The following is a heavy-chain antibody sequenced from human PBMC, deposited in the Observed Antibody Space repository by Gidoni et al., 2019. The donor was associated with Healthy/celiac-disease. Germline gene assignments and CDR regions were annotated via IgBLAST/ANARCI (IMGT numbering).Heavy chain of an antibody. J-gene: IGHJ4*02. CDR3: ARLLRVSGDHSFGY. Sequence: QVQLVQSGAEVTKPGASVKVSCKASGYTFPSYDINWVRQATGQGLEWMGWMNPNSGNTGYAQKFQGRVTMTRNTSISTAYMELSSLRSEDTAVYYCARLLRVSGDHSFGYWGQGTLVTVSS. D-gene: IGHD7-27*01. CDR2: MNPNSGNT. CDR1: GYTFPSYD. V-gene: IGHV1-8*01.